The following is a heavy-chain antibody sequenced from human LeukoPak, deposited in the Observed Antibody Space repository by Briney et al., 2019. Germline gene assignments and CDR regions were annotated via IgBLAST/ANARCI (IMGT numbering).Heavy chain of an antibody. CDR3: ARAIYDYVWGSYRYLYFDY. D-gene: IGHD3-16*02. CDR1: GYTFTGYY. V-gene: IGHV1-2*02. CDR2: INPNSGGT. Sequence: ASVKVSCKASGYTFTGYYMHWVRQAPGQGLEWMGWINPNSGGTNYAQKFQGRVTITADKSTRTAYMELSSLRSEDAAVYYCARAIYDYVWGSYRYLYFDYWGQGTLVTVSS. J-gene: IGHJ4*02.